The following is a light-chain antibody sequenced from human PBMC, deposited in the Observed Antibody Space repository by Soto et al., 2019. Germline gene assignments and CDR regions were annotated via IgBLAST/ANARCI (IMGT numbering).Light chain of an antibody. J-gene: IGLJ1*01. Sequence: QSALTQPASVSGSPGQSITISCTGANSDSGDWNYVSWYQQYPGKAPKVIIYEVNYRPSGVSYRFSGSKSGNTASLTISGLQAEDEADYDCSSFSSGTTLFVFGGGTKVTVL. CDR3: SSFSSGTTLFV. CDR2: EVN. CDR1: NSDSGDWNY. V-gene: IGLV2-14*01.